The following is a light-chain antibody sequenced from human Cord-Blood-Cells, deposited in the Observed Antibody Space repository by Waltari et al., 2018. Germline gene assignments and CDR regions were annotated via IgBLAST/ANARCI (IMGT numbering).Light chain of an antibody. CDR2: DAS. CDR3: QQRSNWT. J-gene: IGKJ1*01. CDR1: QSVSSY. Sequence: EIVLTQSPAILSLSPGERATLSCRASQSVSSYLAWYQQKPGQAPRPLIYDASNRATGIPARFSGSGSGTDFTLTIISLEPEDFAVYYFQQRSNWTFGQGTKVEIK. V-gene: IGKV3-11*01.